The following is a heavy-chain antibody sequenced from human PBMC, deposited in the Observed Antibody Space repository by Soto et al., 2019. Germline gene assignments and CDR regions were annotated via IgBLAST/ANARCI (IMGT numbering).Heavy chain of an antibody. CDR3: ARTDCTGAYCYSWPYNYGVDV. CDR1: GFTFNTYG. Sequence: GGSLRLSCTTSGFTFNTYGMHWVRQAPGKGLEWVAIIWYDGSNKYYADSVKGRFTISRDNSKNTLYLQMNSLRAEDTALYYCARTDCTGAYCYSWPYNYGVDVWGQGTTVTVSS. J-gene: IGHJ6*02. V-gene: IGHV3-33*08. D-gene: IGHD2-15*01. CDR2: IWYDGSNK.